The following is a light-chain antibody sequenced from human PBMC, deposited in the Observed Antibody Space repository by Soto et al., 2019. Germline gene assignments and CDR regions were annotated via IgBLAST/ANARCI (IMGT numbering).Light chain of an antibody. Sequence: EIVLTQSPGTLSLSPGEGTTLSCTASHLVKKNYLAWYQQKAGQAPRLLIYAASARATGIPDRFSGRGSGTDFTLTISRLEPEDVAVFYCQQYAESPITFGQGTRLEIK. CDR2: AAS. CDR3: QQYAESPIT. J-gene: IGKJ5*01. CDR1: HLVKKNY. V-gene: IGKV3-20*01.